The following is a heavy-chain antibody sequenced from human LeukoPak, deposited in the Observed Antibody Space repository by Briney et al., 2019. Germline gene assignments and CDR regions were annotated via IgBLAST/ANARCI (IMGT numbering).Heavy chain of an antibody. Sequence: GGSLRLSCAASGFTFSSYAMSWVRQAPGKGLEGVSAICGSGGSTYYADSVKGRFTISRDNSKNTLFLQVNSLRAEDTAVYYCGKDPNGDYVGAFDMWGQGTMVTVSP. V-gene: IGHV3-23*01. J-gene: IGHJ3*02. D-gene: IGHD4-17*01. CDR3: GKDPNGDYVGAFDM. CDR2: ICGSGGST. CDR1: GFTFSSYA.